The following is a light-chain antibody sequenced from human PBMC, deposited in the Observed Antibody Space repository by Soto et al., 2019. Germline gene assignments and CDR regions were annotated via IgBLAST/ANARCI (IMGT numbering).Light chain of an antibody. J-gene: IGKJ1*01. V-gene: IGKV3-11*01. CDR1: QSVDTY. CDR3: QQRSNWPRGT. CDR2: GAS. Sequence: EIVLTQSPATLSLSPGERATLSCRASQSVDTYLAWYQHKPGQAPRLLIYGASNRATGIPDRFSGSGSGTDFTLTISSLEPEDFAVYYCQQRSNWPRGTFGQGTKVDIK.